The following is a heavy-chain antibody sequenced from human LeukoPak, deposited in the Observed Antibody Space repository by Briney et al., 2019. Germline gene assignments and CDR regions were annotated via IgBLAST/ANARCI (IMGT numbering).Heavy chain of an antibody. Sequence: GRSLRLSCAASGFTFSNYGMHWVRQAPGKGLEWVAVISYDGNNEYYADSVKGRSTISRDNSKNTLYLQMNSLRTEDTAVYYCAKDRSQYYFDYGRQGTLVTVSS. CDR2: ISYDGNNE. D-gene: IGHD3-10*01. CDR3: AKDRSQYYFDY. J-gene: IGHJ4*02. CDR1: GFTFSNYG. V-gene: IGHV3-30*18.